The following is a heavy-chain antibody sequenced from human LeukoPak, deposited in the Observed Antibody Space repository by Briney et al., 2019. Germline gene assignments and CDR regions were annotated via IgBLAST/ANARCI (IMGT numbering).Heavy chain of an antibody. CDR1: GFTFSSYA. D-gene: IGHD6-19*01. Sequence: GGSLRLSCAASGFTFSSYAMSWVRQAPGKGLEWVSAISGSGGSTYYADSVKGRFTISRDNSKNTLYLQMNSLRAEDTAVYYCANQIAVDGTAPPRFDYWGQGTLVTVSS. CDR3: ANQIAVDGTAPPRFDY. V-gene: IGHV3-23*01. CDR2: ISGSGGST. J-gene: IGHJ4*02.